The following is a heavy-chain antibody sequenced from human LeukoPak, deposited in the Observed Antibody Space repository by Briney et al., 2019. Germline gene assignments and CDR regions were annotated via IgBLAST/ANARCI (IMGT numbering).Heavy chain of an antibody. V-gene: IGHV4-34*01. CDR2: INHSGST. Sequence: PSETLSLTXAVYGGSFSGYYWSWIRQPPGKGLEWIGEINHSGSTNYNPSLKSRVTISVDTSKNQFSLNLSSVTAADTAVYYCARAVAGFDYWGQGTLVTVSS. CDR3: ARAVAGFDY. CDR1: GGSFSGYY. D-gene: IGHD6-19*01. J-gene: IGHJ4*02.